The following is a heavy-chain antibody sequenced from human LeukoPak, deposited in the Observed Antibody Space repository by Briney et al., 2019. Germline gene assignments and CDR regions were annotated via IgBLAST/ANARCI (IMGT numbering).Heavy chain of an antibody. D-gene: IGHD1-1*01. CDR3: AXXXDXWRPNWFDX. CDR1: GFTFSSYS. CDR2: ISSSSSYI. V-gene: IGHV3-21*01. J-gene: IGHJ5*02. Sequence: GGSLRLSCAASGFTFSSYSMNWVRQAPGKGLEWVSSISSSSSYIYYADSVKGRFTISRDNANNSLYLQMNSHRAEDPAVYYCAXXXDXWRPNWFDXXXQGXLVTV.